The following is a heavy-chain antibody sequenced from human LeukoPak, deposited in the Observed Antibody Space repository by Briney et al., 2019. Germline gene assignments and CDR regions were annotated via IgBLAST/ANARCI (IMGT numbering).Heavy chain of an antibody. J-gene: IGHJ4*02. CDR2: IVPIFTTA. D-gene: IGHD2/OR15-2a*01. V-gene: IGHV1-69*06. CDR3: ASDGGFEYYFDY. Sequence: SVKVSCKSSGGTFTDYGISWVRHAPGQGLEWMGRIVPIFTTANYAQKFQGRVTITADTSTNTAYMELTSLRSEDTAVYYCASDGGFEYYFDYWGQGTLLTVSS. CDR1: GGTFTDYG.